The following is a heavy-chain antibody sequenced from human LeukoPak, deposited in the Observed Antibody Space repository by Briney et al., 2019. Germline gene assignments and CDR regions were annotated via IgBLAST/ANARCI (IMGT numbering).Heavy chain of an antibody. CDR3: ARAHDYDFWSGYSMYYFDY. J-gene: IGHJ4*02. CDR2: INAGNGNT. D-gene: IGHD3-3*01. Sequence: ASVKVSCTASGYTFTSYAMHWVRQAPGQRLEWMGWINAGNGNTKYSQKFQGRVTITRDTSASTAYMELSSLRSEDTAVYYCARAHDYDFWSGYSMYYFDYWGQGTLVTVSS. V-gene: IGHV1-3*01. CDR1: GYTFTSYA.